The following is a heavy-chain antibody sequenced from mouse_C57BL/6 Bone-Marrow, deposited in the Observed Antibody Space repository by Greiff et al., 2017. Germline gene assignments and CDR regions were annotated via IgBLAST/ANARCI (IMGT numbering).Heavy chain of an antibody. V-gene: IGHV5-15*01. CDR3: ARQGYDGSPFAY. D-gene: IGHD1-1*01. CDR2: ISNLAYSI. CDR1: GFTFSDYG. Sequence: EVHLVESGGGLVQPGGSLKLSCAASGFTFSDYGMAWVRQAPRKGPEWVAFISNLAYSIYYADTVTGRFTISRENAKNTLYLEMSSLRSEDTAMYYCARQGYDGSPFAYWGQGTLVTVSA. J-gene: IGHJ3*01.